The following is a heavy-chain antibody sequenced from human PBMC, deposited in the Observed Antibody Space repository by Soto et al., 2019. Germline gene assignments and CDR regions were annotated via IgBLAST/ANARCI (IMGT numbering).Heavy chain of an antibody. CDR2: IYDGGRT. CDR1: GGSISTVDYW. CDR3: ARGPSGDKVDS. Sequence: QVQLQESGPGLVKPSQTLSLTCTVSGGSISTVDYWWSWIRQSPDMGLEWIGHIYDGGRTYNNPSLVRRVTMSVATSKSQLSLTLSSVSAADTAVYYCARGPSGDKVDSWGQGTLVTVSS. J-gene: IGHJ4*02. D-gene: IGHD7-27*01. V-gene: IGHV4-30-4*01.